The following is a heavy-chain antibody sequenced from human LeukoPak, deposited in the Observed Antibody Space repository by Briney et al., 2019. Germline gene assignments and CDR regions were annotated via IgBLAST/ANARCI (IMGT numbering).Heavy chain of an antibody. D-gene: IGHD5-24*01. CDR2: ISDDGSNT. CDR1: GFTFSRFA. Sequence: GGSLRLSCVASGFTFSRFAFYWVRQAPGKGLEWVAVISDDGSNTYCADSVKGRFTISRDNSKNTLYLQMNSLGAEDTAMYFCARVVEMAMHYFDFWGQGTLVIVSS. V-gene: IGHV3-30*04. J-gene: IGHJ4*02. CDR3: ARVVEMAMHYFDF.